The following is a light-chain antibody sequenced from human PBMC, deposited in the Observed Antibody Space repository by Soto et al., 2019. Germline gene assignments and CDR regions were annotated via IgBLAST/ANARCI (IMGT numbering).Light chain of an antibody. CDR2: RND. CDR3: AVWDDSLSGGV. J-gene: IGLJ3*02. Sequence: QAVVTQPPSVSGPPGQRVTISCSGSSSNIGSNYVYWHQQIPGTAPKLLIYRNDQRPSGVPDRFSGSKSGTSASLAISGLRSEDEADYYCAVWDDSLSGGVFGGGTKLTV. CDR1: SSNIGSNY. V-gene: IGLV1-47*01.